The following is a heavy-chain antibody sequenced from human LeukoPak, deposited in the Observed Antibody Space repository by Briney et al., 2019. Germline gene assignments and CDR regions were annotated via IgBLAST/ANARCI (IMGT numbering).Heavy chain of an antibody. CDR1: GFTFSTFV. CDR2: ISSNGDNT. CDR3: VRGTGY. Sequence: GGSLRLSCSVSGFTFSTFVMHWVRQAPGKGLEYVSAISSNGDNTYYADSVKGRFTISRDNSKNTLYLQMSSLRADDAAVYYCVRGTGYWGQGTLVTVSS. J-gene: IGHJ4*02. V-gene: IGHV3-64D*06.